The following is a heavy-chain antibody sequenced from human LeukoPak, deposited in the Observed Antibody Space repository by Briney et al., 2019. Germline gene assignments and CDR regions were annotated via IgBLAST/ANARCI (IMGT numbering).Heavy chain of an antibody. J-gene: IGHJ4*02. D-gene: IGHD2-15*01. V-gene: IGHV1-8*01. CDR3: GGPGGGEGYYY. CDR1: GYTFTSYG. CDR2: MNPNSGNT. Sequence: GASVTVSCKASGYTFTSYGINWVRQATGQGLEWMGWMNPNSGNTGYAQKFQGRVTMTSNTSISTAYMELSSLRSEDTALFSWGGPGGGEGYYYWGQGTLVTVSS.